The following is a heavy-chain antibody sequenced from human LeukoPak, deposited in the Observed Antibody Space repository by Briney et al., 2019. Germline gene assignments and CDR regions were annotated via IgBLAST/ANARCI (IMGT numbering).Heavy chain of an antibody. V-gene: IGHV4-30-2*01. D-gene: IGHD5-12*01. Sequence: SETLSLTCAVSGGSISSGGYSWTWIRQPPGMGLEWIGEIYHSGNTNYGPSLRSRVIISVDKSNNQVSLKLSSVAAADTAVYYCARSRYSGFDRKSGWYFDLWGRGTLVTVSS. J-gene: IGHJ2*01. CDR3: ARSRYSGFDRKSGWYFDL. CDR1: GGSISSGGYS. CDR2: IYHSGNT.